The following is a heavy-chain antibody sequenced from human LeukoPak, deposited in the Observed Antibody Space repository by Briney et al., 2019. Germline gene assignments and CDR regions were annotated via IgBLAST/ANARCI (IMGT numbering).Heavy chain of an antibody. J-gene: IGHJ4*02. V-gene: IGHV1-46*01. D-gene: IGHD2-2*01. Sequence: ASVKVSCKASGYTFISYYMHWVRQAPGQGLEWMGIINPSGGSTSYAHKFQGRVTMTSDTSTSTVYMELSSVRSEDTAVYYCARDSLVPAGPLDYWGQGTLVTVSS. CDR3: ARDSLVPAGPLDY. CDR2: INPSGGST. CDR1: GYTFISYY.